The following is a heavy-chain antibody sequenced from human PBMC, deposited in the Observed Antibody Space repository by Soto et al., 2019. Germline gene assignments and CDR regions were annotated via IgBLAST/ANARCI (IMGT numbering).Heavy chain of an antibody. J-gene: IGHJ6*02. D-gene: IGHD2-2*01. CDR2: INPGNGNT. CDR3: AGEEFGTITWARNPPKYYYYGMDV. CDR1: GYTFTNFG. V-gene: IGHV1-3*01. Sequence: QVQLVQSGAEVKKPGASVKVSCKASGYTFTNFGLHWVRQAPGQSLEWMGWINPGNGNTKYSQNFQGRVTITRDTSATTADMELSSLRAEGKAGYYCAGEEFGTITWARNPPKYYYYGMDVWGQGTTVTVSS.